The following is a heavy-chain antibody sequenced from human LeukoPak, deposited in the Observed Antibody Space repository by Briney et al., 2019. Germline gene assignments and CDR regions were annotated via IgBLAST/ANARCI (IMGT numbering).Heavy chain of an antibody. D-gene: IGHD2-15*01. CDR3: ASAYCSGGSCSEFGY. CDR2: TYYRSKWYS. J-gene: IGHJ4*02. Sequence: SQTLSLTCAISGDSVSSNSAAWNWIRQSPSRGLEWLGRTYYRSKWYSDYAVSVKSRITINPDTSKNQFSLQLNSVTPEDTAVYYCASAYCSGGSCSEFGYWGQGTLVTVSS. CDR1: GDSVSSNSAA. V-gene: IGHV6-1*01.